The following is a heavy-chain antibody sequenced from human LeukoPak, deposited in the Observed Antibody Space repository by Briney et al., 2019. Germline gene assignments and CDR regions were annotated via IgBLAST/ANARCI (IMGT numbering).Heavy chain of an antibody. CDR1: GLTFSNYW. J-gene: IGHJ4*01. CDR2: IKEDGTEI. CDR3: AVERRQLFTANWPY. V-gene: IGHV3-7*01. Sequence: GGSLRLSCAASGLTFSNYWMTSVRQAPGKGLEWMGTIKEDGTEIFYADSVKGRFTLSRHNAENSLFLQMSSLRAEDTAVYYCAVERRQLFTANWPYWGHGTLVTVST. D-gene: IGHD1-1*01.